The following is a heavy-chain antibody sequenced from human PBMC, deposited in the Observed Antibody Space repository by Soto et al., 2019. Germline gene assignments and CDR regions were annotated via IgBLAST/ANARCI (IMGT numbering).Heavy chain of an antibody. V-gene: IGHV3-23*01. CDR3: AKDLSPSDYTAMVSAFGYYYGMDV. J-gene: IGHJ6*02. CDR2: ISGSGGST. D-gene: IGHD5-18*01. Sequence: GGSLRLSCAASGFTFSSYAMSWVRQAPGKGLEWVSAISGSGGSTYYADSVKGRFTISRDNSKNTLYLQMNSLRAEDTAVYYCAKDLSPSDYTAMVSAFGYYYGMDVWGQGTTVTVSS. CDR1: GFTFSSYA.